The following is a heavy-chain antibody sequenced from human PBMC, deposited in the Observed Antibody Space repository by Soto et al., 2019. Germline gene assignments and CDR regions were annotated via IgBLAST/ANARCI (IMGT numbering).Heavy chain of an antibody. CDR2: THYSGT. Sequence: GGSISSGGYYWSWIRQHPGKGLEWIGYTHYSGTYYNPSPKSRASISGDTSKTQFSLKLASVTAPDTAVYYCARVGGDTTSSFDYWGQGTLVTVSS. V-gene: IGHV4-31*02. CDR1: GGSISSGGYY. D-gene: IGHD2-2*01. J-gene: IGHJ4*02. CDR3: ARVGGDTTSSFDY.